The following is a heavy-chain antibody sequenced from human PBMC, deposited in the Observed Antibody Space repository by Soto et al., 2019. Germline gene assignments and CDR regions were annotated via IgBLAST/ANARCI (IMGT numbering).Heavy chain of an antibody. D-gene: IGHD2-15*01. J-gene: IGHJ4*02. CDR3: ATPRYHYPSTPYSDGQPADY. Sequence: GGSLRLSCAASGFTFSSYAMYWVRQAPGKGLEWMAFISHDGNNTYYADSVKGRFSISRDNSKNTLYLQMNSLRTEDTAMFYCATPRYHYPSTPYSDGQPADYWGLGTLVTVSS. V-gene: IGHV3-30-3*01. CDR1: GFTFSSYA. CDR2: ISHDGNNT.